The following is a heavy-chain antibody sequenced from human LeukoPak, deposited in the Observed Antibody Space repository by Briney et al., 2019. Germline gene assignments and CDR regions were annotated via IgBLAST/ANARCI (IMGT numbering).Heavy chain of an antibody. CDR3: ATLKKSGDFDY. CDR1: GFTFSSYG. V-gene: IGHV3-30*03. CDR2: ISYDGSNK. Sequence: GGSLRLSCAASGFTFSSYGMHWVRQAPGKGLEWVAVISYDGSNKYYADSVKGRFTISRDNSKNTLYLQMNSLRAEDTAVYYCATLKKSGDFDYWGQGTPVTVSS. D-gene: IGHD3-10*01. J-gene: IGHJ4*02.